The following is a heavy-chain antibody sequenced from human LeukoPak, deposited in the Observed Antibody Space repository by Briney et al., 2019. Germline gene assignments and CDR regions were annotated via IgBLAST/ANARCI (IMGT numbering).Heavy chain of an antibody. CDR1: GFTFRSYE. Sequence: GGPLRLSCAASGFTFRSYEMNWVRQPPGKGLEWVSYISSSGSTIYYADSVKGRFTISRDNAKNSLYLQMNSLRAEDTAVYYCAELGITMIGGVWGKGTTVTISS. J-gene: IGHJ6*04. D-gene: IGHD3-10*02. CDR2: ISSSGSTI. V-gene: IGHV3-48*03. CDR3: AELGITMIGGV.